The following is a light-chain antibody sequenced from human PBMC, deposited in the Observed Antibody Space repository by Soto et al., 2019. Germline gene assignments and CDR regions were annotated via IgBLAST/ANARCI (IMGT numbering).Light chain of an antibody. CDR2: STD. CDR1: SSNIGSTT. CDR3: AAWDDSLNGHVV. Sequence: QSVLTQPPSASGTPGQRVTISCSGSSSNIGSTTVNWYRQVPGTAPKLLIYSTDQRPAGVPDRFSGSKSGTSASLAINGLQSEDEADYYCAAWDDSLNGHVVFGGGTKLTVL. V-gene: IGLV1-44*01. J-gene: IGLJ2*01.